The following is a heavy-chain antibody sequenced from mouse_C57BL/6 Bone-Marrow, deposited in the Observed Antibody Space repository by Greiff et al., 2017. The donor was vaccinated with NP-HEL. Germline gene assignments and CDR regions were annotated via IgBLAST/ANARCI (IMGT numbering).Heavy chain of an antibody. V-gene: IGHV5-4*03. CDR1: GFTFSSYA. CDR3: ARRDYGSSPFAY. J-gene: IGHJ3*01. CDR2: ISDGGSYT. Sequence: EVKVVESGGGLVKPGGSLKLSCAASGFTFSSYAMSWVRQTPEKRLEWVATISDGGSYTYYPDNVKGRFTISRDNAKNNLYLQMSHLKSEDTAMYYCARRDYGSSPFAYWGQGTLVTVSA. D-gene: IGHD1-1*01.